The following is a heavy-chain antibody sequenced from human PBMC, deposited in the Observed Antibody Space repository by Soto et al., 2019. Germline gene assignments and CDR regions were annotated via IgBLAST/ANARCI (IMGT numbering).Heavy chain of an antibody. J-gene: IGHJ4*02. CDR1: GGSISSGGYY. Sequence: QVQLQESGPGLVKPSQTLSLTCTVSGGSISSGGYYWSWIRQHPGKGLEWIGYIYYSGSTYYNPSLQSRVTISVDTSKNQFSLKLSSVTAADTAVYYCATTHSSSWYQDYWGQGTLVTVSS. CDR2: IYYSGST. D-gene: IGHD6-13*01. CDR3: ATTHSSSWYQDY. V-gene: IGHV4-31*03.